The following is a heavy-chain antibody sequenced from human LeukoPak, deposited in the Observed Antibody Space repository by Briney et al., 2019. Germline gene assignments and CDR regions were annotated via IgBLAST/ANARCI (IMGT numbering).Heavy chain of an antibody. CDR2: IYSGGST. J-gene: IGHJ3*02. D-gene: IGHD4-17*01. Sequence: GGSLRLSCAASGLTVSSNYMSWVRQAPGKGLEWVSVIYSGGSTYYADSVKGRFTISRDNSKNTLYLQMNSLRAEDTAVYYCARLRAWGAFDIWGQGTMVTVSS. CDR3: ARLRAWGAFDI. V-gene: IGHV3-66*02. CDR1: GLTVSSNY.